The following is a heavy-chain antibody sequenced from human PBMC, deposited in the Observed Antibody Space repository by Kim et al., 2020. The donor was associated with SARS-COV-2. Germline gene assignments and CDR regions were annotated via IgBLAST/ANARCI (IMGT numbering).Heavy chain of an antibody. Sequence: GGSLRLSCAASGFTFSTYAMSWVRQAPRRGLEWVSTITGNGAATYYADSVRGRFTISRDNSKNTLSLQMNSLRAEDTALYYCAKTGQLDYWGQGTLATVS. D-gene: IGHD6-13*01. J-gene: IGHJ4*02. CDR3: AKTGQLDY. CDR2: ITGNGAAT. CDR1: GFTFSTYA. V-gene: IGHV3-23*01.